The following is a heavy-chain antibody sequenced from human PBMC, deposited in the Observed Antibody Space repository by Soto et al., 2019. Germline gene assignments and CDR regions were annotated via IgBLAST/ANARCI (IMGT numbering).Heavy chain of an antibody. D-gene: IGHD1-26*01. V-gene: IGHV2-26*01. Sequence: QVTLKESGPVLVKPTETLTLTCTVSGFSLSKARMGVSWIRQPPGKALEWLAHIFWHDERSYNASLKSRRTISRDTRQSQVVLAMTNVDPVDTGTYFCARALREGLPIYYFDSWGQGTLVTVSS. CDR2: IFWHDER. CDR3: ARALREGLPIYYFDS. CDR1: GFSLSKARMG. J-gene: IGHJ4*02.